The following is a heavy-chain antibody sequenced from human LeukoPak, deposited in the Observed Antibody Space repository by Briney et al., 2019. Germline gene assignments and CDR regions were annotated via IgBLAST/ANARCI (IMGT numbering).Heavy chain of an antibody. CDR1: GSTFSTYE. D-gene: IGHD1/OR15-1a*01. J-gene: IGHJ5*02. V-gene: IGHV3-48*03. CDR2: IIGDGTTT. Sequence: PGGSLRLSCAASGSTFSTYEMNWVRQAPGKGLEWLSYIIGDGTTTQYADSVRDRFTISRDNDKNSLYLQMNSLRADDTAVYYCVRDRGGTYSGDNLFDPWGQGTLVTVSS. CDR3: VRDRGGTYSGDNLFDP.